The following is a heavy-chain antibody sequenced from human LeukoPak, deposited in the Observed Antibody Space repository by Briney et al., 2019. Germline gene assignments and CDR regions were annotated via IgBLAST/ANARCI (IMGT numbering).Heavy chain of an antibody. V-gene: IGHV1-46*01. CDR3: ARALSGWYYYYYYMDV. Sequence: GASVKASCKASGYTFTSYYMHWVRQAPGQGLEWMGIINPSGGSTSYAQKFQGRVTMTRDMSTSTVYMELSSLRSEDTAVYYCARALSGWYYYYYYMDVWGKGTTVNVSS. D-gene: IGHD6-19*01. J-gene: IGHJ6*03. CDR2: INPSGGST. CDR1: GYTFTSYY.